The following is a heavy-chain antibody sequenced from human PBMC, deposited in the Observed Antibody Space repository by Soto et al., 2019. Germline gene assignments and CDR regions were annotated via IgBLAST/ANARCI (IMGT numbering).Heavy chain of an antibody. CDR2: IYHSGST. CDR1: GGSISSGGYS. V-gene: IGHV4-30-2*01. J-gene: IGHJ4*02. Sequence: HLQLQESGSGLVKPSQTLSLTCAVSGGSISSGGYSWSWIRQPPGKGLEWIGYIYHSGSTYYNPSLKSRVTISVDRSKNQFSLKLSSVTAADTAVYYCATAPGPYWGQGTLVTVSS. CDR3: ATAPGPY.